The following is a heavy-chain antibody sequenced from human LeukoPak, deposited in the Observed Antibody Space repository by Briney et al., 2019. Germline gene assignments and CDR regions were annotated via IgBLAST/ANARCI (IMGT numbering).Heavy chain of an antibody. D-gene: IGHD3-16*01. Sequence: GGSLRLSCAASGFTFSSYAMHWVRQAPGKGLEWVAAISYDGSNKYYADSVKGRFTISRDNSKNTLYLQMNSLRAEDTAVYYCARDSILLRGGGDFDYWGQGTLVTVSS. CDR3: ARDSILLRGGGDFDY. CDR1: GFTFSSYA. V-gene: IGHV3-30*04. J-gene: IGHJ4*02. CDR2: ISYDGSNK.